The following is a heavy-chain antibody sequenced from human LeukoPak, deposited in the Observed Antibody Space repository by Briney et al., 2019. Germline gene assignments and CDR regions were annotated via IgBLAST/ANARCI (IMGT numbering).Heavy chain of an antibody. CDR2: VSTSGST. Sequence: PSETLSLTCTVSGGSISSGRYYWSWIRQTAGKGLEWIGRVSTSGSTNYNPSLKSRVTISLDTSKNQFSLKLSSVTAADTAVYYCARTLWFGESFDYWGQGTLVTVSS. J-gene: IGHJ4*02. V-gene: IGHV4-61*02. CDR1: GGSISSGRYY. CDR3: ARTLWFGESFDY. D-gene: IGHD3-10*01.